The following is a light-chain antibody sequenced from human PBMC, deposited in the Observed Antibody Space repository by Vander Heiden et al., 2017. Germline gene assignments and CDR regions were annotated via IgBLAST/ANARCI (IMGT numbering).Light chain of an antibody. J-gene: IGLJ1*01. CDR3: SSYTSTSTLYV. CDR1: SSDVGAYNY. CDR2: DVS. Sequence: SAMTQPASVSGSPGQPITIPCSGTSSDVGAYNYVSWFQQHPDKAPKLIIYDVSIRPSGVSNRFSGSKSGNTASLTISGLLPEDEADYFCSSYTSTSTLYVFGTGTKVTVL. V-gene: IGLV2-14*01.